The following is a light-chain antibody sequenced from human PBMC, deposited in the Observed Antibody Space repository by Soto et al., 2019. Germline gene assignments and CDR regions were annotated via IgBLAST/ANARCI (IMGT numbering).Light chain of an antibody. CDR2: DAS. V-gene: IGKV3-11*01. Sequence: EIVLTQSPGTLSLSPGERATLSCGASQTISNDLAWYQQKPGQAPRLLIYDASIRATGIPARFSGSGSGTDFTLTISSLEPEDFAVYYCQHRFIRPFTFGPGTKVDIK. CDR3: QHRFIRPFT. CDR1: QTISND. J-gene: IGKJ3*01.